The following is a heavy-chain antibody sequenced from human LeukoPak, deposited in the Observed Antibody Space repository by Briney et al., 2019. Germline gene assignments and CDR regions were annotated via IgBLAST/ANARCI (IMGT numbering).Heavy chain of an antibody. CDR1: GYTFTSYG. J-gene: IGHJ4*02. CDR3: ARDLEEGGGQYYYGSGFANDY. Sequence: GASVKVSCKASGYTFTSYGISWVRQAPGQGLEWMGWISAYNGNTNYAQKLQGRVTMTTDTSTSTAYMELRSLRSDDTAVYYCARDLEEGGGQYYYGSGFANDYWGQGTLVTVSS. CDR2: ISAYNGNT. V-gene: IGHV1-18*01. D-gene: IGHD3-10*01.